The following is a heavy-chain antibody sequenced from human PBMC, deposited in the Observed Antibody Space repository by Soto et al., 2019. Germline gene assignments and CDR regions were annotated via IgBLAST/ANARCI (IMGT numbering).Heavy chain of an antibody. Sequence: GGSLRLSCAASGFTFNDFYMTWIRQAPGKGLEWLSYISTSGSTIFYTDSVKGRFTISRDNSKNTLYLQMNSLRAEDTDVYYCARGVVAATPYFDYWGQGTLVTVSS. CDR2: ISTSGSTI. CDR1: GFTFNDFY. CDR3: ARGVVAATPYFDY. D-gene: IGHD2-15*01. J-gene: IGHJ4*02. V-gene: IGHV3-11*04.